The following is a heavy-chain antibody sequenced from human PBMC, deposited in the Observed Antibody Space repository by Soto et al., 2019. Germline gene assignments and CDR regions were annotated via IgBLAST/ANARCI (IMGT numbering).Heavy chain of an antibody. CDR1: GYTFTSYY. CDR2: INPSGGST. V-gene: IGHV1-46*01. D-gene: IGHD6-13*01. Sequence: ASVKVSCKASGYTFTSYYMHWVRQAPGQGLEWMGIINPSGGSTSYAQKFQGRVTMTRDTSTSTVYMELSSLRSEDTAVYYCASGSEAIAAAGTFDYWGQGTLVTVSS. CDR3: ASGSEAIAAAGTFDY. J-gene: IGHJ4*02.